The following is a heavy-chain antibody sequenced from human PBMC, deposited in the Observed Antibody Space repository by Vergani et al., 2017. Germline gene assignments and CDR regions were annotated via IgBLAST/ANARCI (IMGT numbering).Heavy chain of an antibody. CDR3: AKXLGTSSGGGWFDP. J-gene: IGHJ5*02. CDR2: ISNSGNTI. CDR1: GFSFSDHY. D-gene: IGHD6-6*01. Sequence: QVQLVESGGGLVKPGGSLRLSCAASGFSFSDHYMTWIRQAPGKGLEWVSYISNSGNTIEYADSVKGRFSISRDNAKNSLYLQMNSLRAEDTALYYCAKXLGTSSGGGWFDPWGQGTLVTVSS. V-gene: IGHV3-11*01.